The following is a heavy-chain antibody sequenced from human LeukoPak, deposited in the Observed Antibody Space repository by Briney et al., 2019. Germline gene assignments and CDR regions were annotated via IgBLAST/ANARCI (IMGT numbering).Heavy chain of an antibody. CDR3: AKETYYYDSSGYGPVGFDY. CDR2: XXGSGGST. D-gene: IGHD3-22*01. V-gene: IGHV3-23*01. CDR1: GFTFXXXX. Sequence: PSCXASGFTFXXXXMSXXXQXXXXGXEXXSXXXGSGGSTYYADSVKGRFTISRDNSKNTLYLQMNSLRAEDAAVYYCAKETYYYDSSGYGPVGFDYWGQGTLVTVSS. J-gene: IGHJ4*02.